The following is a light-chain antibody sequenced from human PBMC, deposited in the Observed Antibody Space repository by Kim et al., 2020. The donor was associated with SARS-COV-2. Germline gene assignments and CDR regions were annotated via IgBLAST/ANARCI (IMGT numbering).Light chain of an antibody. V-gene: IGKV1-12*01. CDR1: QDISSW. CDR3: QQANSFPFT. Sequence: DIQMTQSPSSVSASVGDRVTITCRASQDISSWLAWYQQKPGKAPNLLIYATSSLQSGVPSRFSGRGSGTDFTLTISSLQPEDFATYYCQQANSFPFTFGGGTKVDIK. CDR2: ATS. J-gene: IGKJ4*01.